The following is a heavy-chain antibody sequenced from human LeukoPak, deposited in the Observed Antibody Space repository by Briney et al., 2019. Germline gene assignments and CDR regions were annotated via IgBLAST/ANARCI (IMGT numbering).Heavy chain of an antibody. CDR2: IIPIVSIA. Sequence: GASVMVSCRASGGTFSSYAMSWVRQAPGQGLEWMGGIIPIVSIANYAQKFQGRVTITADKSTSTAYMEVSSLRSEDTAVYYCASPDYGDHDGFPNWGQGTLVTVSS. CDR1: GGTFSSYA. D-gene: IGHD4-17*01. J-gene: IGHJ4*02. V-gene: IGHV1-69*17. CDR3: ASPDYGDHDGFPN.